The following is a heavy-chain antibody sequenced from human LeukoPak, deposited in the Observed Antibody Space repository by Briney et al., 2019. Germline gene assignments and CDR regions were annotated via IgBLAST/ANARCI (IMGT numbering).Heavy chain of an antibody. CDR2: IYYSGST. CDR1: GGSISSSSYY. V-gene: IGHV4-39*07. D-gene: IGHD3-22*01. J-gene: IGHJ3*02. Sequence: PSETLSLTCTVSGGSISSSSYYWGWIRQPPGKGLEWIGSIYYSGSTYYNPSLKSRVTISVDTSKNQFSLKLSSVTTADTALYYCARSRITFDRSGYGDAIDMWGQGTMVTVSS. CDR3: ARSRITFDRSGYGDAIDM.